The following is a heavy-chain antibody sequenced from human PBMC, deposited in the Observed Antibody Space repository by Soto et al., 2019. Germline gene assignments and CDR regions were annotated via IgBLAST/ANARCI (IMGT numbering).Heavy chain of an antibody. CDR3: TRVGSGSSPNY. CDR1: GFSFSTLW. J-gene: IGHJ4*02. Sequence: EVQLVESGGGLVQPGGSLRLSCVASGFSFSTLWMNWVRQAPGKGLEWVARINEDGSQKYYVDSVKGRFTISRDNAENSLYLQMNSLTAEDTAVYYCTRVGSGSSPNYWGQGTLVTVSS. D-gene: IGHD6-6*01. V-gene: IGHV3-7*01. CDR2: INEDGSQK.